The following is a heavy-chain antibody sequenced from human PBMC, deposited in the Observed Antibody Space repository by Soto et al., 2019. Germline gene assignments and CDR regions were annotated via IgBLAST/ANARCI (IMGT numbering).Heavy chain of an antibody. D-gene: IGHD3-3*01. CDR3: AKAEVSDYDFWSGPYKDYYYGMDV. CDR2: ISYDGSNK. J-gene: IGHJ6*02. Sequence: PGGSLRLSCAASGFTFSSYGMHWVRQAPGKGLEWVAVISYDGSNKYYADSVKGRFTISRDNSKNTLYLQMNSLRAEDTAVYYCAKAEVSDYDFWSGPYKDYYYGMDVWGQGTTVTVSS. CDR1: GFTFSSYG. V-gene: IGHV3-30*18.